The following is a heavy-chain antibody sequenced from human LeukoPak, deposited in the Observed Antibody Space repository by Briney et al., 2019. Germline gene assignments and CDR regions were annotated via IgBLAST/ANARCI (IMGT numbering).Heavy chain of an antibody. CDR3: ARERWGYSYGYSDY. D-gene: IGHD5-18*01. Sequence: GGSLRLSCAASGFTVSSNYMSWVRQAPGKGLEWVSVIYSGGSTYYADSVKGRFTISRHNSKNTLYLKMNSLRAEDTAVYYCARERWGYSYGYSDYWGQGTLVTVSS. J-gene: IGHJ4*02. CDR1: GFTVSSNY. CDR2: IYSGGST. V-gene: IGHV3-53*04.